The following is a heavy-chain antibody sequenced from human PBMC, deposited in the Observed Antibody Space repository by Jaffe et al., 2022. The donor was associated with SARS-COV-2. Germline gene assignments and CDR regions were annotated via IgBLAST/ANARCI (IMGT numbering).Heavy chain of an antibody. CDR1: GFTFSSYS. J-gene: IGHJ6*02. Sequence: EVQLVESGGGLVQPGGSLRLSCAASGFTFSSYSMNWVRQAPGKGLEWVSYISSSSSTIYYADSVKGRFTISRDNAKNSLYLQMNSLRDEDTAVYYCARDWKMYYDFWSGYPYGMDVWGQGTTVTVSS. CDR3: ARDWKMYYDFWSGYPYGMDV. D-gene: IGHD3-3*01. V-gene: IGHV3-48*02. CDR2: ISSSSSTI.